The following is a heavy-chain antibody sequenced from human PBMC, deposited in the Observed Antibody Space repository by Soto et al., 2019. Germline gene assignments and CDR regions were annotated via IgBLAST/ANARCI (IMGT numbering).Heavy chain of an antibody. CDR1: GFTFSDAW. V-gene: IGHV3-15*01. D-gene: IGHD3-3*02. CDR3: TTGFTFSKDY. CDR2: IRSKADGVTT. Sequence: TGGSLRLSCVASGFTFSDAWMTWFRQAPGKGLEWVGHIRSKADGVTTDYAAPVKGRFTISREDSKNTLYLQMNSLKTEDTAVCYCTTGFTFSKDYWGQGALVTVSS. J-gene: IGHJ4*02.